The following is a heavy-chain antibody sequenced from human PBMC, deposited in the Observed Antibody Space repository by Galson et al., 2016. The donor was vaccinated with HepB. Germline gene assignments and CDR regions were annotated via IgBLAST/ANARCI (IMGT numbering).Heavy chain of an antibody. CDR1: GFSFSTYG. CDR3: AKGRVGPIYYFDF. V-gene: IGHV3-30*18. Sequence: SLRLSCAASGFSFSTYGMHWLHQPPGKGLEWVALVSDIGNQKLYADSVKGRFTISSDNVENTLPLAMNSLRIEDTAIYYCAKGRVGPIYYFDFWGRGTLVTVSS. D-gene: IGHD2-21*01. CDR2: VSDIGNQK. J-gene: IGHJ4*02.